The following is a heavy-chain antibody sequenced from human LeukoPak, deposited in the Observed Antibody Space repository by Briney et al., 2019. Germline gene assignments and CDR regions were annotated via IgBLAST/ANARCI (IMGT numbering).Heavy chain of an antibody. V-gene: IGHV4-30-4*01. CDR3: ARNPRYYYDRRWYFDY. J-gene: IGHJ4*02. D-gene: IGHD3-22*01. CDR1: GGSISSGDYY. Sequence: PSETLYLTCTVSGGSISSGDYYWSWIRQPPGKGLEWIGYIYYSGSTYYNPSLKSRVTISVDTSKNQFSLKLSSVTAADTAVYHCARNPRYYYDRRWYFDYWGQGTLVTVSS. CDR2: IYYSGST.